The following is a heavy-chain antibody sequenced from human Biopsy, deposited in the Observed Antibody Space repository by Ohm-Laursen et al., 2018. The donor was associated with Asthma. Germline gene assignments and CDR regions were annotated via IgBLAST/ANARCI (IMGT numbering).Heavy chain of an antibody. CDR1: GFTFSSYS. V-gene: IGHV3-64D*08. J-gene: IGHJ4*02. Sequence: LSLTCAASGFTFSSYSMHWVRQAPGRGPEYVSFIATDGSNKFYADSVKGRFTVSRDNSKHTLYLHMTSLRADDTGVYYCVKDHSAGYYYFDDWGQGAQVTVSS. CDR2: IATDGSNK. D-gene: IGHD2-21*01. CDR3: VKDHSAGYYYFDD.